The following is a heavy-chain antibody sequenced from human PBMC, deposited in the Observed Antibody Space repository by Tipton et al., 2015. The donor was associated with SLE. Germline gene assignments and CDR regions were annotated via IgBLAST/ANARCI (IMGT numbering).Heavy chain of an antibody. CDR2: INQDGSQK. Sequence: SLRLSCVASGFTFTDYYMTWVRQAPGKGLEWVANINQDGSQKHYVDSVKGRFTISRDNAQNSLYLDMNSLRAEGTALYYCAAAAMGHWGQGTLVTVSS. D-gene: IGHD2-2*01. V-gene: IGHV3-7*01. J-gene: IGHJ4*02. CDR3: AAAAMGH. CDR1: GFTFTDYY.